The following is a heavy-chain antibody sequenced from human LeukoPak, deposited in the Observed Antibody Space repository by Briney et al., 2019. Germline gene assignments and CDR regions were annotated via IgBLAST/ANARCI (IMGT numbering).Heavy chain of an antibody. CDR3: ARGLLYSSSFRYFQH. Sequence: ASVKVSCKASGYTFTCYDINWVRQATGQGLEWMGWMNPNSGNTGYAQKFQGRVTMTRNTSISTAYMELSSLRSEDTAVYYCARGLLYSSSFRYFQHWGQGTLVTVSS. CDR1: GYTFTCYD. J-gene: IGHJ1*01. V-gene: IGHV1-8*01. D-gene: IGHD6-13*01. CDR2: MNPNSGNT.